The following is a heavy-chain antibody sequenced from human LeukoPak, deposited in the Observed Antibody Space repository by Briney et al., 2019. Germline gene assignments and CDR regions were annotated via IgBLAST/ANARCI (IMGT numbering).Heavy chain of an antibody. J-gene: IGHJ4*02. CDR2: ISSSSRTI. V-gene: IGHV3-48*01. Sequence: PGGSLRLSCAASGFTFSSYSMNWVRQAPGKGLEWVSYISSSSRTIYYADSVKGRFTISRDNAKNSLYLQMNSLRAEDTAVYYCARDLRYYDSSGSESGYWGQGTLVTVSS. D-gene: IGHD3-22*01. CDR1: GFTFSSYS. CDR3: ARDLRYYDSSGSESGY.